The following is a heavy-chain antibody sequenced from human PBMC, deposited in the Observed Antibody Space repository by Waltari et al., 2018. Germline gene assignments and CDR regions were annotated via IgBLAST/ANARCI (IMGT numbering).Heavy chain of an antibody. J-gene: IGHJ6*04. CDR2: IRSKANSYAT. CDR3: TSPGSGSGSYPPPMDV. CDR1: GFTFSGSA. Sequence: EVQLVESGGGLVQPGGSLKLSCAASGFTFSGSAMHWVRQASGKGLEWVGRIRSKANSYATAYAASVKGRFTISRDDSKNTAYLQMNSLKTEDTAVYYCTSPGSGSGSYPPPMDVWGKGTTVTVSS. D-gene: IGHD3-10*01. V-gene: IGHV3-73*01.